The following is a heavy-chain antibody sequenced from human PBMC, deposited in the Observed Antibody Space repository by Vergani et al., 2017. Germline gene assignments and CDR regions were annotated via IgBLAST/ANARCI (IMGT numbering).Heavy chain of an antibody. Sequence: QVQLVQSGGEVKKPGASVKVACKASGYSFSDYYVHWVRQAPGQGPEWMGRINPKSGDTHQAQTFQGRVTMTRDTSNSTAYMEMSRLIFDDTAVYYCARDTNCSSTSCYFYYYYYGMDVWGQGTTVTVSS. CDR2: INPKSGDT. D-gene: IGHD2-2*01. V-gene: IGHV1-2*06. J-gene: IGHJ6*02. CDR3: ARDTNCSSTSCYFYYYYYGMDV. CDR1: GYSFSDYY.